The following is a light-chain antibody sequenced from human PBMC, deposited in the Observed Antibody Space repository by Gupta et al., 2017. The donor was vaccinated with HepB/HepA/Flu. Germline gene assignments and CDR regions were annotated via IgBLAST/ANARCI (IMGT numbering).Light chain of an antibody. Sequence: DIQMTHSPSSVSASVGDRVTITCRASQGISSWLVWYQQKPGKAPKRLIYAASSVQSVVPSRFSGSGAGTDFTLTISSLQPEDFATYYSQQGKSLPTAITFGQGTRLEIK. CDR2: AAS. CDR1: QGISSW. CDR3: QQGKSLPTAIT. V-gene: IGKV1D-12*01. J-gene: IGKJ5*01.